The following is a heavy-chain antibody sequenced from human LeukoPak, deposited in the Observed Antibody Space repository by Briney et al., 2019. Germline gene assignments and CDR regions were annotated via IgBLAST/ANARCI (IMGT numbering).Heavy chain of an antibody. CDR1: GFTFSSYG. J-gene: IGHJ4*02. CDR2: IRYDGSNK. Sequence: GGSLRLSCAASGFTFSSYGMHWVRQAPGKGLEWVAFIRYDGSNKYYADSVKGRFTISRDNSKNTQYLQMNSLRAEDTAVYYCAKDPSPNYGGNSFDYWGQGTLVTVSS. CDR3: AKDPSPNYGGNSFDY. V-gene: IGHV3-30*02. D-gene: IGHD4-23*01.